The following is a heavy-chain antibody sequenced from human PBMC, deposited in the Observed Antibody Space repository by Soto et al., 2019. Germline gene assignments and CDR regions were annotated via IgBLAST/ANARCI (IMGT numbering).Heavy chain of an antibody. CDR3: ARQWGQLARKVTYYYYYYGMDV. Sequence: SETLSLTCTVSGGSISSSSYYWGWIRQPPGKGLEWIGSIYYSGSTYYNPSLKSRVTISVDTSKNPFALKLSSVTAADTAVYYCARQWGQLARKVTYYYYYYGMDVWGQGTTVTFSS. J-gene: IGHJ6*02. V-gene: IGHV4-39*01. D-gene: IGHD4-4*01. CDR2: IYYSGST. CDR1: GGSISSSSYY.